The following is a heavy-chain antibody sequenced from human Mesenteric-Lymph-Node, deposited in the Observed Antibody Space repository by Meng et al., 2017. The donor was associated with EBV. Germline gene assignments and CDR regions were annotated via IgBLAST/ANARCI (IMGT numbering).Heavy chain of an antibody. CDR3: VHTPTRTYFLGDY. D-gene: IGHD1-26*01. CDR1: AFSTLTFWGW. Sequence: QTPLQAAGAPLGKPHTAHTVAHLLPAFSTLTFWGWGWIPSPPGKALGWASTVYWECDYPYSPSPKGRLTHHQDTFQNQVVLTMTNMTPVDTATYYCVHTPTRTYFLGDYWGQGTLVTVSS. CDR2: VYWECDY. J-gene: IGHJ4*02. V-gene: IGHV2-5*02.